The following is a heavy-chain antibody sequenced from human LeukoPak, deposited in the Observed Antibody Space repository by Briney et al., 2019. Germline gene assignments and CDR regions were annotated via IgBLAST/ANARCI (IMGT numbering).Heavy chain of an antibody. CDR3: AKDSGRDCSSTSCYIDY. V-gene: IGHV3-33*06. D-gene: IGHD2-2*01. J-gene: IGHJ4*02. CDR2: TWNDGSNK. CDR1: GLSFSKYG. Sequence: GGSLRLSCAASGLSFSKYGMHWVRQAPGEGLEWVANTWNDGSNKYYADSVKGRFTISRDNSGNTLYLQMNSLRAEDTAVYYCAKDSGRDCSSTSCYIDYWGQGTLVTVSS.